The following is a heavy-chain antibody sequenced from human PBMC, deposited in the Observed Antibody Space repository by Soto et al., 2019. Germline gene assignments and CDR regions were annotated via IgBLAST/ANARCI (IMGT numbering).Heavy chain of an antibody. CDR3: AEIPHSSSWYLDAFDT. Sequence: EVQLLESGGGLVQPGGSLRLSCAASGFTFSSYAMSWVRQAPGKGLEWVSAISGSGGSTYYADSVKGRFTISRDNSMNALYLRMNSLRAEDTAVYYCAEIPHSSSWYLDAFDTWGQGTMGTVSS. V-gene: IGHV3-23*01. CDR2: ISGSGGST. D-gene: IGHD6-13*01. CDR1: GFTFSSYA. J-gene: IGHJ3*02.